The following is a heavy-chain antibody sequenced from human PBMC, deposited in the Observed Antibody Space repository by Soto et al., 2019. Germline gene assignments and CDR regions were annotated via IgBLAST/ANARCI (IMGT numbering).Heavy chain of an antibody. J-gene: IGHJ3*02. V-gene: IGHV1-3*04. CDR1: GYTFSSYA. Sequence: GASVKVSCKASGYTFSSYAMHWVRQTPGQRLEWMGWINTANGRTTYSQKFQGRFTVSRDNVKKSLYLEMNSLRDEDTAVYYCARDWAGRIFGMVTVDAFDMLGQGTMVTVSS. CDR2: INTANGRT. CDR3: ARDWAGRIFGMVTVDAFDM. D-gene: IGHD3-3*01.